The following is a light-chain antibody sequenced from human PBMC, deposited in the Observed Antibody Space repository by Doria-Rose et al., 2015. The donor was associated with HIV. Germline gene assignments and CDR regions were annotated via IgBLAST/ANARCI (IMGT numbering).Light chain of an antibody. J-gene: IGKJ1*01. CDR2: DGS. V-gene: IGKV3-20*01. CDR3: HQYGTSWT. CDR1: QSFSSTY. Sequence: TQSPGTLSLSPGGRATLSCRASQSFSSTYLAWYQQKPGQAPSLLIYDGSTRATGILARFSASGSGTDFTLTINRLEPEDFALYYCHQYGTSWTFGQGTKVEI.